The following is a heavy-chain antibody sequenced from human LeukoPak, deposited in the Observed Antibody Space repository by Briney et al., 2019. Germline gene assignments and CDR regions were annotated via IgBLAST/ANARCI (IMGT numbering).Heavy chain of an antibody. J-gene: IGHJ5*02. V-gene: IGHV1-46*01. D-gene: IGHD3-10*01. CDR2: INPSGGGT. CDR1: GYIFSSYY. CDR3: AREENGSGDQNWFDP. Sequence: ASVKVSCKASGYIFSSYYMHWVRQAPGQGLEWLGIINPSGGGTSYAQKFQGRVTMTGDTSTSTVYMELSSLRSEDTAVYYCAREENGSGDQNWFDPWGQGTLVTVSS.